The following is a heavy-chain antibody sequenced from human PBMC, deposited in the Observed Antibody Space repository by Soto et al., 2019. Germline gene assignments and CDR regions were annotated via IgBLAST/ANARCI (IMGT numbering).Heavy chain of an antibody. J-gene: IGHJ4*02. V-gene: IGHV3-30*18. CDR3: AKGFFVGATTSPFES. CDR1: GFTFDNYG. Sequence: VRLVQSGGGVVQPGRALTLACVASGFTFDNYGMHWVRQAPGQGLDWVAVISYDGKNQYYEGSVKGRFTISRDNSRNTLYLHMNNLRPEDRGVYYCAKGFFVGATTSPFESWGQGTLVGVST. D-gene: IGHD1-26*01. CDR2: ISYDGKNQ.